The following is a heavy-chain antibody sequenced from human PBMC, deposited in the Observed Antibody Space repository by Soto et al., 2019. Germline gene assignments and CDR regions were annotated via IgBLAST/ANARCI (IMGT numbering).Heavy chain of an antibody. J-gene: IGHJ5*02. CDR1: GFRFSLYS. D-gene: IGHD3-10*01. CDR2: IKQDGSEK. Sequence: GSLRLSCETSGFRFSLYSMNWVRQAPGKGLEWVAYIKQDGSEKSYVDSAKGRFSISRDNTKNTVYLQMNSLRAEDTAVYYCAKIGSVRAVLDPWGQGALVTVSS. V-gene: IGHV3-7*03. CDR3: AKIGSVRAVLDP.